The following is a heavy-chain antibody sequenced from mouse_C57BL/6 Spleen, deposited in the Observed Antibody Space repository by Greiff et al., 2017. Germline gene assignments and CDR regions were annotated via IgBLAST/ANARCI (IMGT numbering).Heavy chain of an antibody. V-gene: IGHV1-76*01. CDR1: GYTFTDYY. D-gene: IGHD2-1*01. CDR3: ASDYYGNFFAY. CDR2: IYPGSGNT. J-gene: IGHJ3*01. Sequence: VKLVESGAELVRPGASVKLSCKASGYTFTDYYINWVKQRPGQGLEWIARIYPGSGNTYYNEKFKGKATLTAEKSSSTAYMQLSSLTSEDSAVYFCASDYYGNFFAYWGQGTLVTVSA.